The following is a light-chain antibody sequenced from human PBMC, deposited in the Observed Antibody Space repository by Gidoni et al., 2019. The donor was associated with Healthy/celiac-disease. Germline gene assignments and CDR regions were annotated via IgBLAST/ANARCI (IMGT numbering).Light chain of an antibody. Sequence: QSVLTQPPSASGTPGQRVTISCSGSSSNIGSNYVYWYQQLPGTAPNLLIYRKKQRPSGVPDRFSGSKSGTSASLAISGLRSEDEADYYCAAWDDSLSGPSVFGGGTKLTVL. CDR3: AAWDDSLSGPSV. CDR1: SSNIGSNY. CDR2: RKK. V-gene: IGLV1-47*01. J-gene: IGLJ3*02.